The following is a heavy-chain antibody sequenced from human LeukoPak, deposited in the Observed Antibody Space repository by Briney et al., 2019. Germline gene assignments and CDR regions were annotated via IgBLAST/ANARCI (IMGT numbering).Heavy chain of an antibody. CDR3: AKDYRYQLLYEYFQH. Sequence: PGRSLRLSCAASGFTFDDYAMHWVRQAPGKGLEWVSGISWNSGSIGYADSVKGRFTISRDNSKNTLYLQMNSLRAEDTAVYYCAKDYRYQLLYEYFQHWGQGTLVTVSS. J-gene: IGHJ1*01. V-gene: IGHV3-9*01. D-gene: IGHD2-2*02. CDR1: GFTFDDYA. CDR2: ISWNSGSI.